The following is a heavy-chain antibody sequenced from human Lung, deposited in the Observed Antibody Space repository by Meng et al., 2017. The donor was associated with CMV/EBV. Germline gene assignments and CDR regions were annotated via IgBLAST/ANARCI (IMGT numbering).Heavy chain of an antibody. CDR3: ARGYCSSTSCYTWMDY. CDR2: INPNSGGT. D-gene: IGHD2-2*02. CDR1: GYTFTGYY. Sequence: ASXXVSXKASGYTFTGYYMHWVRQAPGQGLEWMGWINPNSGGTNYAQKFQGRVTMTRDTSISTAYMELSRLRSDDTAVYYCARGYCSSTSCYTWMDYWVQGNXVNGAS. J-gene: IGHJ4*02. V-gene: IGHV1-2*02.